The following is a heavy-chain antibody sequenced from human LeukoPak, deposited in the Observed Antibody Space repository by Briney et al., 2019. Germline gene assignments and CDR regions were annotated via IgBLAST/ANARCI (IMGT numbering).Heavy chain of an antibody. V-gene: IGHV3-7*01. CDR1: GFTFSASW. CDR3: ARDRLT. J-gene: IGHJ4*02. Sequence: EGSLRLSCAASGFTFSASWMNWVRQAPVTGLEWVASIDQDGRQKFYVDSVKGRFTISRDNAKNSLYLHLSSLRAEDTAVYYCARDRLTWGQGTLVTVSS. D-gene: IGHD4/OR15-4a*01. CDR2: IDQDGRQK.